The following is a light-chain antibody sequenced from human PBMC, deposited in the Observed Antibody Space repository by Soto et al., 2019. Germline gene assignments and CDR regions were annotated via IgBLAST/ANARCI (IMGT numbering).Light chain of an antibody. CDR1: QGISSW. J-gene: IGKJ5*01. Sequence: DVQMTQSPSSLSASVGDRVTITCRASQGISSWLAWYQQKPEKTPKSLIYAASSLRRGVPSRFNGRGSGTEYTLTISGLQPEDFATYCCQQYNSYPITFGQGTRLEIK. CDR3: QQYNSYPIT. CDR2: AAS. V-gene: IGKV1D-16*01.